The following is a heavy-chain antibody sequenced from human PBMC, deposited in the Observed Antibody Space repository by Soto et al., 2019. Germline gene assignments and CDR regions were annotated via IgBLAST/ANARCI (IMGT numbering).Heavy chain of an antibody. CDR1: GGSISSGGYY. D-gene: IGHD6-6*01. Sequence: LSLTCTVSGGSISSGGYYWSWIRQHPVSGLDWIGYIYYSGSTYYNPSLKSRVTISVDTSKNQFSLKLSSVTAADTAVYYCARDHYSSSMAYYYYGMDVWGQGTTVTVSS. J-gene: IGHJ6*02. CDR2: IYYSGST. V-gene: IGHV4-31*03. CDR3: ARDHYSSSMAYYYYGMDV.